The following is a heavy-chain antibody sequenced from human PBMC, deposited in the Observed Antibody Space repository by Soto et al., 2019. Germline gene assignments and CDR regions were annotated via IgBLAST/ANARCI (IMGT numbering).Heavy chain of an antibody. CDR2: IKRDGSEK. D-gene: IGHD2-15*01. J-gene: IGHJ6*02. V-gene: IGHV3-7*01. CDR1: GFTFSSYS. CDR3: ARAHHYSGFRYVMDV. Sequence: GGSLRLSCAASGFTFSSYSMNWVRQAPGKGLEWVANIKRDGSEKYYVDSVKGRFTISRDNAKNSLYLQMNSLRAEDTAVYYSARAHHYSGFRYVMDVWGQGTTVTVSS.